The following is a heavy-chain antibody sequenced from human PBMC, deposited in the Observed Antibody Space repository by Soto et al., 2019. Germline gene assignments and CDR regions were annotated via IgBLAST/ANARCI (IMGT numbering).Heavy chain of an antibody. D-gene: IGHD6-13*01. J-gene: IGHJ5*02. Sequence: PSETLSFTCTVSGGSISSYYWSWIRQPPGKGLEWIGYIYYSGSTNYNPSLKSRVTISVDTSKNQFSLKLSSVTAADTAVYYCAREAYSCSHSRWFDPWGQGTLVTVSS. CDR1: GGSISSYY. V-gene: IGHV4-59*01. CDR2: IYYSGST. CDR3: AREAYSCSHSRWFDP.